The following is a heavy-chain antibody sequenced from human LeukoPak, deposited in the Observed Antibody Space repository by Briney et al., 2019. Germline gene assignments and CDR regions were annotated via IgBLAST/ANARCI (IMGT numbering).Heavy chain of an antibody. CDR1: GFTFSSYG. Sequence: GRSLRLSCAASGFTFSSYGMHWVRLAPGKGLEWVAVISYDGSNKYYADSVKGRFTISRDNSKNTLYLQMNSLRAEDTAVYYCAKAKTNWEVDYWGQGTLVTVSS. CDR3: AKAKTNWEVDY. D-gene: IGHD7-27*01. CDR2: ISYDGSNK. J-gene: IGHJ4*02. V-gene: IGHV3-30*18.